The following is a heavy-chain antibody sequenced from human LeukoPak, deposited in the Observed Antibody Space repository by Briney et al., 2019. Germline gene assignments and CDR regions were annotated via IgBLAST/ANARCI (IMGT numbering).Heavy chain of an antibody. V-gene: IGHV1-8*01. D-gene: IGHD5-18*01. CDR3: ARGRGFSYGYAYYFDY. J-gene: IGHJ4*02. Sequence: ASVKVSCKASGYTFTSYDINWVRQATGQGLEWVGWMNPNSGNTGYAQKFQGRVTMTRNTSISTAYMELSRLRSEDTAVYYCARGRGFSYGYAYYFDYWGQGTLVTVSS. CDR2: MNPNSGNT. CDR1: GYTFTSYD.